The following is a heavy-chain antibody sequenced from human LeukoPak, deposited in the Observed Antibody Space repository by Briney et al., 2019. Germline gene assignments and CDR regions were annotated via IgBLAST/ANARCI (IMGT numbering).Heavy chain of an antibody. CDR3: ARGDCSSTSCYTQTFDY. D-gene: IGHD2-2*02. Sequence: ASVKVSCKASGGTFSSYAISWVRQAPGQGLEWMGGIIPIFGTANYAQKFQGRVTITTDESTSTAYMELSSLRSEDTAVYYCARGDCSSTSCYTQTFDYWGQGTLVTVSS. CDR2: IIPIFGTA. CDR1: GGTFSSYA. V-gene: IGHV1-69*05. J-gene: IGHJ4*02.